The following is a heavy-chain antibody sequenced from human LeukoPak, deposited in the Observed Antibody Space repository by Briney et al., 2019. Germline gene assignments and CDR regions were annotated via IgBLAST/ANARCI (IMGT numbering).Heavy chain of an antibody. D-gene: IGHD6-13*01. V-gene: IGHV3-33*01. CDR1: GFTFSKFG. CDR2: IWYDGSNK. CDR3: ARDPIAAVRFDH. J-gene: IGHJ4*02. Sequence: GGSRRLSCAPSGFTFSKFGMHCVPQAPGKGLEGVDVIWYDGSNKYYADSVKGRFTISRDNSKNTLYLQMNSLRAEDTAVYYCARDPIAAVRFDHWGQGTLVTVSS.